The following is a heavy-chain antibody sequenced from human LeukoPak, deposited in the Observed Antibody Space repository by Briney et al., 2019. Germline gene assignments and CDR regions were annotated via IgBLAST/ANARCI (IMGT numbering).Heavy chain of an antibody. Sequence: GGSLRLSCAASGFTFSSYWMSWVRQAPGKGLEWVANIKQGGSEKNYVDSVKGRFTISRDNAKNSLLLQMDSLRAEDTAVYYCARDDGYGSGSLNPYYYYGMDVWGKGTTVTVSS. J-gene: IGHJ6*04. CDR1: GFTFSSYW. V-gene: IGHV3-7*03. D-gene: IGHD3-10*01. CDR3: ARDDGYGSGSLNPYYYYGMDV. CDR2: IKQGGSEK.